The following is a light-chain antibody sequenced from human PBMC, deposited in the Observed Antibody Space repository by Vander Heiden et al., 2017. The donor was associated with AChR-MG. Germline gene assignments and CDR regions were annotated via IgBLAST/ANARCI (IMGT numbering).Light chain of an antibody. J-gene: IGLJ2*01. Sequence: QSALTQPASVSGSPGQSITISCTGTSSDAGGSNYVSWYQQHPGKAPNLMIYDVNKRPSGVSDRFSGSKSGNTASLTISGLQAEDEADYYCSSYTTSSTLFGGGTKLTVL. CDR3: SSYTTSSTL. CDR1: SSDAGGSNY. V-gene: IGLV2-14*01. CDR2: DVN.